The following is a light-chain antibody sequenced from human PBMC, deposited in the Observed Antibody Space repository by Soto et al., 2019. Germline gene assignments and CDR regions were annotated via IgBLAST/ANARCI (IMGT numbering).Light chain of an antibody. V-gene: IGKV1-17*03. J-gene: IGKJ1*01. CDR3: QQYKT. CDR2: DAS. CDR1: QGISNY. Sequence: DIQMTQSPSAMSASVGDSVTITCRASQGISNYLAWFQQKPGKVPKLLIYDASSLESGVPSRFSGSGSGTEFTLTISSLQPDDFATYYCQQYKTFGQGTKVDIK.